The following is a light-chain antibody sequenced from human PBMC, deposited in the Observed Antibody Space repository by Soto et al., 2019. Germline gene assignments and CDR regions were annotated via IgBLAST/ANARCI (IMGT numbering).Light chain of an antibody. J-gene: IGLJ2*01. CDR2: EVT. CDR3: SSYTSSSTVV. CDR1: TSDAGGYDY. V-gene: IGLV2-14*01. Sequence: QSALTQPASVSGSPGQSITISCTGTTSDAGGYDYVSWYQQYPGKAPKLMIYEVTNRPSGVSNRFSGSKSGNTASLTISGLQAEDEADYYCSSYTSSSTVVFGGGTKVTVL.